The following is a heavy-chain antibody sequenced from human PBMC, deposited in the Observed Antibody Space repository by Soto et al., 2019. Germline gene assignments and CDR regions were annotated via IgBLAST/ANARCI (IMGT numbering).Heavy chain of an antibody. CDR1: GYTFTSYA. CDR3: ARTLYGDNVDY. V-gene: IGHV1-18*01. CDR2: ISAYNGNT. D-gene: IGHD4-17*01. J-gene: IGHJ4*02. Sequence: GASVKVSCKASGYTFTSYAISWVRQAPGQGLEWMGWISAYNGNTNYAQKLQGRVTMTTDTSTTTAYMELSSLRSDDTAVYYCARTLYGDNVDYWGQGTLVTAPQ.